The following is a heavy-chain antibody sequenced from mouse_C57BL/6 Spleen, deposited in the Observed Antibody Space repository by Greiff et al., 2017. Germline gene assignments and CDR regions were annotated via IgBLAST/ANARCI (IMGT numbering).Heavy chain of an antibody. CDR3: ARYYGSSPAWFAY. J-gene: IGHJ3*01. Sequence: QVQLKQPGAELVMPGASVKLSCKASGYTFTSYWMHWVKQRPGQGLEWIGEIDPSDSYTNYNQKFQGKSTLTVDKSSSTAYMQLSSLTSEDSAVYYCARYYGSSPAWFAYWGQGTLVTVSA. CDR1: GYTFTSYW. V-gene: IGHV1-69*01. CDR2: IDPSDSYT. D-gene: IGHD1-1*01.